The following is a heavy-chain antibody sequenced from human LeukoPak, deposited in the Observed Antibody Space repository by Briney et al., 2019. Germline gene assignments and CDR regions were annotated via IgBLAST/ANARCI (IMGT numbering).Heavy chain of an antibody. CDR2: MNPNSGNT. CDR3: ASLSFRVVPAAIMFEGWFDP. D-gene: IGHD2-2*01. Sequence: GASVKVSCKASGYTFTRYDINWVRQATGQGLEWMGWMNPNSGNTGCAQKFQGRVTMTRNTSISTAYMELSSLRSEDTAVYYCASLSFRVVPAAIMFEGWFDPWGQGTLVTVSS. V-gene: IGHV1-8*01. CDR1: GYTFTRYD. J-gene: IGHJ5*02.